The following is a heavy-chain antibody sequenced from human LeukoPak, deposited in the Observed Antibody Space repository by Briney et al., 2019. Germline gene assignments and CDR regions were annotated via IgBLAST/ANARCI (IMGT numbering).Heavy chain of an antibody. CDR1: GFTFSSYW. V-gene: IGHV3-7*01. J-gene: IGHJ4*02. Sequence: GGSLRLTCAAPGFTFSSYWMSWVRQAPGKGLEWVANIKQDGSEKYYVDSVKGRFTISRDNAKNSLYLQMNSLRAEDTAVYYCARDWWELDQPFDYWGQGTLVTVSS. CDR3: ARDWWELDQPFDY. CDR2: IKQDGSEK. D-gene: IGHD2-15*01.